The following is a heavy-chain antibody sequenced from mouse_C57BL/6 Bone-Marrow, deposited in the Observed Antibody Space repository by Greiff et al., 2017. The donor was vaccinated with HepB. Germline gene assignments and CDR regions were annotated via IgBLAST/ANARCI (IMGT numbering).Heavy chain of an antibody. V-gene: IGHV1-15*01. CDR3: TSRGLCRGGY. Sequence: VKLMESGAELVRPGASVTLSCKASGYTFTDYEMHWVKQTPVHGLEWIGAIDPETGGTAYNQKFKGKAILTADKSSSTAYMELRSLTSEDSAVYYCTSRGLCRGGYWGQGTTLTVSS. CDR2: IDPETGGT. J-gene: IGHJ2*01. CDR1: GYTFTDYE. D-gene: IGHD6-5*01.